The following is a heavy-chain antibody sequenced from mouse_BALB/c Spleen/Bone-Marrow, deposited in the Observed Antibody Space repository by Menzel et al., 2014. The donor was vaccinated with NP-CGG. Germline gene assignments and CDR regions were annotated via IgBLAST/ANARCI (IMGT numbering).Heavy chain of an antibody. D-gene: IGHD2-12*01. CDR2: FYPGSGSI. J-gene: IGHJ4*01. CDR1: GYTFTDYI. CDR3: ARHEDLDIRRRLSAMDY. Sequence: QVQLQQSGAEQVKPGTSVNLSCKASGYTFTDYIIHWVKQRSGQGLEWIGWFYPGSGSIKYNEKFKDKATLTADKSSNTVYMELSRLTSEDSAVYFCARHEDLDIRRRLSAMDYWGQGTSVTVSS. V-gene: IGHV1-62-2*01.